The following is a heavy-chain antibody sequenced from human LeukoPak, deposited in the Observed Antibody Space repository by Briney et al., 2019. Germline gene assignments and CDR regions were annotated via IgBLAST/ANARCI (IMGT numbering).Heavy chain of an antibody. Sequence: SETLSLTCTVSGGSISNYYWSWIRQSPVKGLEWLGFIYYSGSTNYNPSLKSRVTISVDTSKNQFSLKLSSVTAADTAVYYCARGESNSGWPPLDSYYHYYYMDIWGKGSTVTVSS. J-gene: IGHJ6*03. CDR1: GGSISNYY. CDR3: ARGESNSGWPPLDSYYHYYYMDI. CDR2: IYYSGST. D-gene: IGHD6-19*01. V-gene: IGHV4-59*01.